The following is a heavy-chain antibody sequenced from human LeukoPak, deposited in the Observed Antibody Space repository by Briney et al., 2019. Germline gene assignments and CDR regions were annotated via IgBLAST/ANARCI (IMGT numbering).Heavy chain of an antibody. Sequence: SVKVSCKASGGTFSSYAISWVRQAPGQGLEWMGRITPIFGTTNYAQKFQGRVTITADESTSTAYMELSSLRSEDTAVYYCARLRRYNWNDGVPYYYYYMDVWGKGTTVTVSS. CDR3: ARLRRYNWNDGVPYYYYYMDV. V-gene: IGHV1-69*15. CDR1: GGTFSSYA. CDR2: ITPIFGTT. D-gene: IGHD1-1*01. J-gene: IGHJ6*03.